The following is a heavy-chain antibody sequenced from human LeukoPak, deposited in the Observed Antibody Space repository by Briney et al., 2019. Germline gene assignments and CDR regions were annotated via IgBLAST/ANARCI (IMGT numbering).Heavy chain of an antibody. CDR2: VNHGGST. D-gene: IGHD6-19*01. V-gene: IGHV4-34*01. Sequence: SVTLSLTCAVYGGSCSGYYWIWMRHRPGKGLEGLGEVNHGGSTNYNPSLKSRVTISVATSKNPFSLKLSSVPAADTAVYYCASHPDIAVAGTREGYYYYGMDVWGQGTTVTVSS. J-gene: IGHJ6*02. CDR3: ASHPDIAVAGTREGYYYYGMDV. CDR1: GGSCSGYY.